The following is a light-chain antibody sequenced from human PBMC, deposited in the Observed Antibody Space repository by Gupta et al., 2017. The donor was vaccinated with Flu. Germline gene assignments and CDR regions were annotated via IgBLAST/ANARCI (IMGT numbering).Light chain of an antibody. J-gene: IGKJ2*01. V-gene: IGKV4-1*01. CDR2: WSS. Sequence: DIVLTQSPDSLAESLCQRATINCKSSQSVLYNTNNKNYLAWYQQKPGQPPKLLIYWSSTRESGVPDRFSGSGSGKDFTLTISRLQAEDVAVYYCQQYYSTPYTFGQGTKLEIK. CDR3: QQYYSTPYT. CDR1: QSVLYNTNNKNY.